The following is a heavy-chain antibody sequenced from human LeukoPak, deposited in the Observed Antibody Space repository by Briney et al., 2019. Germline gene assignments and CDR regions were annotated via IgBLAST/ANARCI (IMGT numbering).Heavy chain of an antibody. V-gene: IGHV1-8*01. D-gene: IGHD5-12*01. CDR2: MSPNSGNT. Sequence: GASVKVLCKASGYTFTSYDINWVRQATGQGLEWMGWMSPNSGNTGYAQKFQGRVTMTRNTSISTAYMELSSLRSEDTAVYYCARSSGYDFRCDYWGQGTLVTVSS. J-gene: IGHJ4*02. CDR1: GYTFTSYD. CDR3: ARSSGYDFRCDY.